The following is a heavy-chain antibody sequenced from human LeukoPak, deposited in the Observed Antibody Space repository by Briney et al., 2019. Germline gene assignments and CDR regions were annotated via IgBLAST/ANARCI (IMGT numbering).Heavy chain of an antibody. CDR2: MKPDGSEK. J-gene: IGHJ4*02. V-gene: IGHV3-7*01. Sequence: PGGSLRLSCAASGFTVSNCWMSWVRQAPGKGLEWVANMKPDGSEKNYADSVKGRFTISRDNAKNPLYLQMNSLRAEDTAVYYCARSFDYVWGRDWGQGTLVTVSS. CDR1: GFTVSNCW. D-gene: IGHD3-16*01. CDR3: ARSFDYVWGRD.